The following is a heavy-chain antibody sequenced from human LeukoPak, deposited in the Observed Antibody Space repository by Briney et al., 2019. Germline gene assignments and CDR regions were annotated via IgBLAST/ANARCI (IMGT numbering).Heavy chain of an antibody. J-gene: IGHJ4*02. CDR1: GFTFSSYA. CDR2: ISGSGGST. Sequence: GGSLRLSCAASGFTFSSYAMSWVRQAPGKGLEWVSAISGSGGSTYYADSVKGRFTISRDISKNTLYVQMNSLRGEDTAVYYCARDRREYSSGWYFDQWGQGILVTVSS. D-gene: IGHD6-19*01. V-gene: IGHV3-23*01. CDR3: ARDRREYSSGWYFDQ.